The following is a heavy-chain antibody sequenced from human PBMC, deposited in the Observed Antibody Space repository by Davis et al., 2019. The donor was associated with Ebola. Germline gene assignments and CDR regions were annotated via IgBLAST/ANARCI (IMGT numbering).Heavy chain of an antibody. CDR2: TSSSSSYT. D-gene: IGHD3-3*01. CDR3: ARDDIPPDDFWSGYYYYYYYGMDV. Sequence: PGGSLRLSCAASGFTFSDYYMSWIRQAPGKGLEWVSYTSSSSSYTNYADSVKGRFTISRDNAKNSLYLQMNSLRAEDTAVYYCARDDIPPDDFWSGYYYYYYYGMDVWGQGTTVTVSS. CDR1: GFTFSDYY. V-gene: IGHV3-11*06. J-gene: IGHJ6*01.